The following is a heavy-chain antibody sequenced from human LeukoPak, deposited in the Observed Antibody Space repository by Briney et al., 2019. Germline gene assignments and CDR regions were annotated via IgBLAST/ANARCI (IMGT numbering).Heavy chain of an antibody. CDR2: INHSGST. D-gene: IGHD6-13*01. V-gene: IGHV4-34*01. CDR3: ARLGTQLVRKNWFDP. CDR1: GGSFSGYY. Sequence: PSETLSLTCAVYGGSFSGYYWSWIRQPPGKGLEWIGEINHSGSTNYNPSLKSRVTISVDTSKNQFSLKLSSVTAADTAVHYCARLGTQLVRKNWFDPWGQGTLVTVSS. J-gene: IGHJ5*02.